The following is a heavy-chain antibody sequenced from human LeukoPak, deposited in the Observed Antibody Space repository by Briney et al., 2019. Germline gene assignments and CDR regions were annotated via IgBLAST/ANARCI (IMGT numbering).Heavy chain of an antibody. J-gene: IGHJ4*02. CDR3: ARVGDYGSGAIDY. CDR2: FDPEDGET. V-gene: IGHV1-24*01. Sequence: ASVKVSCKVSGYTLTELSMHWVRQAPGKGLEWMGGFDPEDGETIYAQKFQGRVTMTRNTSITTAYMELSSLRSEDTAVYYCARVGDYGSGAIDYWGLGTLVSVSS. CDR1: GYTLTELS. D-gene: IGHD3-10*01.